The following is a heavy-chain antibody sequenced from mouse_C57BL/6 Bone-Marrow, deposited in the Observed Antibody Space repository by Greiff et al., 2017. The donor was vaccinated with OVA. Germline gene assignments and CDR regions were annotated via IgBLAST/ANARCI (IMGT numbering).Heavy chain of an antibody. CDR1: GFTFSSYT. J-gene: IGHJ3*01. V-gene: IGHV5-9*01. Sequence: EVQGVESGGGLVKPGGSLKLSCAASGFTFSSYTMSWVRQTPEKRLEWVATISGGGGNTYYPDSVKGRFTISRDNAKNTLYLQMSSRSSEDTALYYCARHDEGYDGFAYWGQGTLVTVSA. D-gene: IGHD2-2*01. CDR2: ISGGGGNT. CDR3: ARHDEGYDGFAY.